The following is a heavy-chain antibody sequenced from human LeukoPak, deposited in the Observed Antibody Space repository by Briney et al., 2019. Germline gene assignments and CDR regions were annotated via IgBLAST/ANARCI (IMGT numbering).Heavy chain of an antibody. CDR2: INHSGST. CDR3: ARDRIGGYYYGSGSPYI. D-gene: IGHD3-10*01. V-gene: IGHV4-34*01. J-gene: IGHJ3*02. CDR1: GGSFSGYY. Sequence: SETLSLTCAVYGGSFSGYYWSWIRQPPGKGLEWIGEINHSGSTNYNPSLKSRVTISVDTSKNQFSLKLSSVTAADTAVYYCARDRIGGYYYGSGSPYIWGQGTMVTVSS.